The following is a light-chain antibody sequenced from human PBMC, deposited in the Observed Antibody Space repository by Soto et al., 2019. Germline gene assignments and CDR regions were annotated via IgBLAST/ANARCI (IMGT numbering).Light chain of an antibody. Sequence: DIQLTQSPSLLSASVGDRVTLTCRASQVISIYLAWYQQKPGKAPNLLISAASTLQSGVPSRFSGSGSGTEFTLTISSLQPEDFATYYCQQLNSYPYTFGQGTKLEIK. J-gene: IGKJ2*01. CDR2: AAS. CDR1: QVISIY. V-gene: IGKV1-9*01. CDR3: QQLNSYPYT.